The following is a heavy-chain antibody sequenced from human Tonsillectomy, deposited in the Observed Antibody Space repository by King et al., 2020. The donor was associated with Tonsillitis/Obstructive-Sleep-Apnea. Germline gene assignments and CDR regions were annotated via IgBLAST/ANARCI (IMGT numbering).Heavy chain of an antibody. CDR1: GFTFSDYY. V-gene: IGHV3-11*05. J-gene: IGHJ6*04. CDR2: ISSSGSYT. Sequence: VQLVQSGGGLVKPGGSLRLSCAASGFTFSDYYMSWIRQAPGKGLEWVSYISSSGSYTNYADSVKGRFTISRDNAKNSLYLQMNSLRAEDTAVYYCARPPYYYGPMDVWGKGTTVTVSS. D-gene: IGHD3-10*01. CDR3: ARPPYYYGPMDV.